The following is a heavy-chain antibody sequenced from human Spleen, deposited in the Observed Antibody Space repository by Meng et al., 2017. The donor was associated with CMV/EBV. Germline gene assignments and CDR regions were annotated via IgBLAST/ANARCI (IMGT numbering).Heavy chain of an antibody. CDR3: ARGRRYCSSTSCSCCPGY. Sequence: TFAGEAMSGWRQAPGQGLEWRRGLIPIFGTANYAQKYQGRVTITTDESTSTAYMELSSLRSEDTAVYYCARGRRYCSSTSCSCCPGYWGQGTLVTVSS. CDR1: TFAGEA. D-gene: IGHD2-2*01. CDR2: LIPIFGTA. J-gene: IGHJ4*02. V-gene: IGHV1-69*05.